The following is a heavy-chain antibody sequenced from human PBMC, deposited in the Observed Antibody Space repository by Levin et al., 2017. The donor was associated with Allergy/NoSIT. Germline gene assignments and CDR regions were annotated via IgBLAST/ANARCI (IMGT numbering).Heavy chain of an antibody. CDR1: GYSRTTYY. CDR3: ARGGRVYYGSGSYYNDWYFDL. D-gene: IGHD3-10*01. J-gene: IGHJ2*01. CDR2: INPSGGNT. Sequence: GESLKISCKASGYSRTTYYIHWVRQAPGQGLEWMGLINPSGGNTTYAQKFQVRVTMTRDTSTSTVYMELSSLRSEDTAIYYCARGGRVYYGSGSYYNDWYFDLWGRGTLVTVSS. V-gene: IGHV1-46*01.